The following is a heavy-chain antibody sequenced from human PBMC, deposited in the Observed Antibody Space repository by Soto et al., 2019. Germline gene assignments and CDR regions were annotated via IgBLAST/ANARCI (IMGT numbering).Heavy chain of an antibody. D-gene: IGHD1-26*01. J-gene: IGHJ2*01. CDR2: INAGNGNT. CDR3: ARGGSLYWYFDL. CDR1: GYTFTSYS. V-gene: IGHV1-3*01. Sequence: ASVKVSCKASGYTFTSYSMHWVRQAPGQRLEWMGWINAGNGNTKYSQKFQGRVTITRDTSASTAYMELSSLRSEDTAVYYCARGGSLYWYFDLWGRGTLVTVS.